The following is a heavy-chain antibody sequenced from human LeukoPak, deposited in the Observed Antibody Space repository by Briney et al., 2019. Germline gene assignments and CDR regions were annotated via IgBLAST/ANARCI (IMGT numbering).Heavy chain of an antibody. J-gene: IGHJ4*02. CDR2: ISWNSGSI. CDR3: AKAVTNYFDY. D-gene: IGHD4-11*01. V-gene: IGHV3-9*01. Sequence: PGRSLRLSCAASGFTFDDYAMHWVRQAPGKGLEWVSGISWNSGSIGYADSVKGRFTISRDNAKNSLYLQMNSLRAEDTALYYCAKAVTNYFDYWGQGTLVTVSS. CDR1: GFTFDDYA.